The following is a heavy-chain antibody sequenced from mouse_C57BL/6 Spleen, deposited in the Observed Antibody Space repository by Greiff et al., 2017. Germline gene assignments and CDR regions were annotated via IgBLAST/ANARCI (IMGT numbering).Heavy chain of an antibody. D-gene: IGHD4-1*01. V-gene: IGHV1-52*01. CDR1: GYTFTSYW. CDR2: IDPSDSES. J-gene: IGHJ1*03. Sequence: QVQLKQPGAELVRPGSSVKLSCKASGYTFTSYWMHWVKQRPIQGLEWIGNIDPSDSESPYNQKFKDKATLTVDKSSSTAYMQLRGQTSEDSAVYYGAREGNWDGYFDVWGTGTTVTVSS. CDR3: AREGNWDGYFDV.